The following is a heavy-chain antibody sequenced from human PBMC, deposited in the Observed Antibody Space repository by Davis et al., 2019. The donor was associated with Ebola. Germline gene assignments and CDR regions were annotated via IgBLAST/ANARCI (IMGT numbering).Heavy chain of an antibody. J-gene: IGHJ6*02. CDR1: GGSISSSSYY. Sequence: MPSELSLTCTVSGGSISSSSYYWGWIRQPPGKGLEWIGSIYYSGSTYYNPSLKSRVTISVDTSKNQFSLKLSSVTAADTAVYYCARHHQSGYSYGYLAGYYYGMDVWGQGTTVTVSS. V-gene: IGHV4-39*07. CDR3: ARHHQSGYSYGYLAGYYYGMDV. CDR2: IYYSGST. D-gene: IGHD5-18*01.